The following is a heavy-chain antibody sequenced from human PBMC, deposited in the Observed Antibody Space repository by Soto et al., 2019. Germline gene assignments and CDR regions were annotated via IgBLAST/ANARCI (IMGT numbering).Heavy chain of an antibody. Sequence: SETLSLTCTVSGGSISRHYWSWIRQPPGKGLEWTGNIYYSGSTSYNPSLKSRVTISVDRSRTQFSLQLSSVTAADTAVYYCARSGGSGIYSYLSLDYWGHGTLVNSPQ. J-gene: IGHJ4*01. CDR1: GGSISRHY. D-gene: IGHD3-10*01. CDR2: IYYSGST. CDR3: ARSGGSGIYSYLSLDY. V-gene: IGHV4-59*11.